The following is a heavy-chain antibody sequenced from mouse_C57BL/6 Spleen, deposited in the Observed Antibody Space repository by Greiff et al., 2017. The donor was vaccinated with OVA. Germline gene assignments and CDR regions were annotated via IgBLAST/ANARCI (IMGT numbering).Heavy chain of an antibody. V-gene: IGHV1-59*01. J-gene: IGHJ2*01. CDR3: ARGGPYGNYVDY. Sequence: VQLQQPGAELVRPGTSVKLSCKASGYTFTSYWMHWVKQRPGQGLEWIGVIDPSDSYTNYNQKFKGKATLTVDTSSSTAYMQLSSLTSEDSAVYYCARGGPYGNYVDYWGQGTTLTVSS. CDR2: IDPSDSYT. CDR1: GYTFTSYW. D-gene: IGHD2-1*01.